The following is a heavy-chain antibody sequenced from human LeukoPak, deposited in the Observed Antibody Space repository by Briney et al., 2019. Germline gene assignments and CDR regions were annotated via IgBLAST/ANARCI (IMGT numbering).Heavy chain of an antibody. D-gene: IGHD1/OR15-1a*01. CDR3: ARSIAGTRSKFDY. CDR1: GGSVSSGSYY. Sequence: PSETLSLTCTVSGGSVSSGSYYWSWIRQPPGKGLEWIGYIYYSGSTNYNPSLKSRVTISVDTSKNQFSLKLSSVTAADTAVYYCARSIAGTRSKFDYWGQGTLVTVSS. V-gene: IGHV4-61*01. J-gene: IGHJ4*02. CDR2: IYYSGST.